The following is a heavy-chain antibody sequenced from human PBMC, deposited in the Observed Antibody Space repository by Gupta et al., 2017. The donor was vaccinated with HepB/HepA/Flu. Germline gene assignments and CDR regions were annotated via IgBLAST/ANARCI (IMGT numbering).Heavy chain of an antibody. CDR3: AKDTSYAFSR. D-gene: IGHD1-26*01. CDR1: GFTFSSYG. CDR2: ISYDGSNK. V-gene: IGHV3-30*18. Sequence: QVQLVESGGGVVQPGRYLRLSCAASGFTFSSYGMHWVRQAPGQGREWVAVISYDGSNKYYADSVKGRFTISRDNSKNTLYLQMNSRRAEDTAVYYCAKDTSYAFSRWGQGTLVTVSS. J-gene: IGHJ4*02.